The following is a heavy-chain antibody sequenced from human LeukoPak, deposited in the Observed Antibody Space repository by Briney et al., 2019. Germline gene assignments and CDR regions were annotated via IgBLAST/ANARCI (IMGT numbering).Heavy chain of an antibody. CDR2: IKQDGSEK. CDR3: ARLYSTYVRWFHP. J-gene: IGHJ5*02. CDR1: GFTFIIYW. V-gene: IGHV3-7*01. Sequence: QPGGSLRLSCAASGFTFIIYWMSWVRQAPGKGLEWVANIKQDGSEKYYVDSAKGRFTISIDNAKNSLYLQMNTLRIEDTAVYYCARLYSTYVRWFHPWGQGTLVTVSS. D-gene: IGHD3-10*02.